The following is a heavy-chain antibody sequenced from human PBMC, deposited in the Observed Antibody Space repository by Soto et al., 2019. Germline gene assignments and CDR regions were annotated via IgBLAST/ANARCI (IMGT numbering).Heavy chain of an antibody. J-gene: IGHJ5*01. CDR3: ARGAYCGGDCFYWFDS. D-gene: IGHD2-21*02. CDR2: IHYTGTT. V-gene: IGHV4-59*01. Sequence: SLTCTVSGGSINSYYWFWIRQSPGGGLEWIGYIHYTGTTKYTASLESRATMSLATSKNQFSLTLNSVTTADTALYYCARGAYCGGDCFYWFDSWGQGIQVTVSS. CDR1: GGSINSYY.